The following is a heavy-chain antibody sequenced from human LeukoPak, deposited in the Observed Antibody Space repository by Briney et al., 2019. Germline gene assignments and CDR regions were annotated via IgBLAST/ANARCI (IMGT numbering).Heavy chain of an antibody. V-gene: IGHV3-9*01. CDR2: ISWNSGSI. Sequence: GGSLRLSCAASGFTFDDYGMSWVRQAPGKGLEWVSGISWNSGSIGYADSVKGRFTISRDNAKNSLYLQMNSLRAEDTALYYCAKDRGRHGYGSGSLGRYYYYYGMDVWGQGTTVTVSS. CDR3: AKDRGRHGYGSGSLGRYYYYYGMDV. D-gene: IGHD3-10*01. J-gene: IGHJ6*02. CDR1: GFTFDDYG.